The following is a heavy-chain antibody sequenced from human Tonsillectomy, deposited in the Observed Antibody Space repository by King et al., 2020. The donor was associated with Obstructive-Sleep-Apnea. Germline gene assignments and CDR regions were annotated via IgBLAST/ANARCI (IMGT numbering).Heavy chain of an antibody. J-gene: IGHJ4*02. CDR2: IYTSGST. CDR3: ARDRGGSGSYYTPFDY. CDR1: GGSINSYY. Sequence: LQLQESGPGLVKPSETLSLTCTVSGGSINSYYWSWIRQPAGKGLEWIGRIYTSGSTNYNPSLKSRVTMSVDTSKNQFSLKLSSVTAADTAGYYCARDRGGSGSYYTPFDYWGQGTLVTVSS. V-gene: IGHV4-4*07. D-gene: IGHD3-10*01.